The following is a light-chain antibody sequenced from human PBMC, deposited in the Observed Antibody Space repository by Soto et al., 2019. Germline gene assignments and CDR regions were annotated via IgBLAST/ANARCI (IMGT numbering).Light chain of an antibody. CDR3: QHFGGPWT. V-gene: IGKV3-20*01. CDR1: QSVNSNN. CDR2: GAS. Sequence: EIVLTQSPGRLSLSPGERATLSCRASQSVNSNNLVWYQQKPGQAPRLLIYGASPRATGIPDRFSGSGSGTDFTLTISRLEPDGCAVYLCQHFGGPWTFGEGTNVDI. J-gene: IGKJ1*01.